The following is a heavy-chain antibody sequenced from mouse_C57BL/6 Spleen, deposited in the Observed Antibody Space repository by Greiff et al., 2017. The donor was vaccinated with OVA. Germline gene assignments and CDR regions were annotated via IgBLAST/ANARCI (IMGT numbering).Heavy chain of an antibody. CDR3: ARDEYPEEAMDY. CDR1: GFTFSDFY. CDR2: SRNKANDYTT. V-gene: IGHV7-1*01. J-gene: IGHJ4*01. D-gene: IGHD5-1-1*01. Sequence: EVKLMESGGGLVQSGRSLRLSCATSGFTFSDFYMEWVRQAPGKGLEWIAASRNKANDYTTEYSASVKGRFIVSRDTSQSILYLQMNALRAEDTAIYYCARDEYPEEAMDYWGQGTSVTVSS.